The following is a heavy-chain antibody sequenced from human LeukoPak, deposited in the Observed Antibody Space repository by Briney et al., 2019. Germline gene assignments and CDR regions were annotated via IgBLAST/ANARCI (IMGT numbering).Heavy chain of an antibody. J-gene: IGHJ4*02. V-gene: IGHV3-9*01. CDR3: ARDETPTNGYDSYDF. CDR2: ISWNSGRI. CDR1: GFIFDDYG. D-gene: IGHD5-12*01. Sequence: PGRSLRLSCATSGFIFDDYGMHWVRQAPGKGLEWVSGISWNSGRIDYADSVKGRFTISRDNAKNSLYLQMNSLRAEDTAVYYCARDETPTNGYDSYDFWGQGTLVTVST.